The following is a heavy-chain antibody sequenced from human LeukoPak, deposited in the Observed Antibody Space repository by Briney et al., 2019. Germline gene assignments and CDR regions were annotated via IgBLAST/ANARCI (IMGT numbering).Heavy chain of an antibody. Sequence: ASVKVSCKASGYTFTSYAMHWVRQAPGQGLEWMGWISTYNGNTKYAQKLQGRVTMTTDTATTTAYMELRSLRSDDTAVYYCARAYNSGWVDYWGQGTLVTVSS. CDR2: ISTYNGNT. CDR1: GYTFTSYA. J-gene: IGHJ4*02. V-gene: IGHV1-18*01. CDR3: ARAYNSGWVDY. D-gene: IGHD6-19*01.